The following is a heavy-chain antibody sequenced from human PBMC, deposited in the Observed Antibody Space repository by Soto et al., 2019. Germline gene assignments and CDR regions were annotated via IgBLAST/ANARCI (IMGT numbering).Heavy chain of an antibody. CDR2: IIAGNGNT. CDR3: ARDRGDYLPHFDS. D-gene: IGHD4-17*01. CDR1: GYTFTNYA. V-gene: IGHV1-3*01. J-gene: IGHJ4*02. Sequence: QVQLVQSGAEVKKPGASVKVSCKASGYTFTNYAMHWVRQAPGQRLEWMGWIIAGNGNTKYSQNFQGRVTITGDTSASTAYMELSSPRSEDTAVYYRARDRGDYLPHFDSWGQGTGVSVSS.